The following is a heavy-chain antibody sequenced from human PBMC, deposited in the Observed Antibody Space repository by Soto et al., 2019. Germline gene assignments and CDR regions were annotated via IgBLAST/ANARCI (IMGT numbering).Heavy chain of an antibody. CDR3: ARPPYWGGDCLAADGPNFDY. J-gene: IGHJ4*02. CDR2: IYYSGST. CDR1: GGSISSYY. Sequence: SETLSLTCTVSGGSISSYYWSWIRQPPGKGLEWIGYIYYSGSTNYNPSLKSRVTISVDTSKNQFSLKLSSVTAADTAVYYCARPPYWGGDCLAADGPNFDYWGQEPLAPVSS. D-gene: IGHD2-21*02. V-gene: IGHV4-59*01.